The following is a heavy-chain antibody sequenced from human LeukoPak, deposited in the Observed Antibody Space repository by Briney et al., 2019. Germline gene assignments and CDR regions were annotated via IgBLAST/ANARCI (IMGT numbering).Heavy chain of an antibody. CDR1: GYTFTSYY. D-gene: IGHD6-19*01. Sequence: ASVKVSCKASGYTFTSYYMHWVRQAPGQGLEWMGIINPSGGSTSYAQKFQGRVTTTRDTSTSTVYMELSSLRSEDTAVYYCARDGSSEYSSGWFGPQGSDYWGQGTLVTVSS. CDR3: ARDGSSEYSSGWFGPQGSDY. V-gene: IGHV1-46*01. J-gene: IGHJ4*02. CDR2: INPSGGST.